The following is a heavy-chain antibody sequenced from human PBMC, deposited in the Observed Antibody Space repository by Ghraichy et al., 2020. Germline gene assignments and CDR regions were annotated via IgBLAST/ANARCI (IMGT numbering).Heavy chain of an antibody. CDR3: ARQEYGYSSGWDFDY. CDR2: IYYSGST. D-gene: IGHD6-19*01. CDR1: GGSISSSSYY. Sequence: SETLSLTCTVSGGSISSSSYYWGWIRQPPGKGLEWIGSIYYSGSTYYNPSLKSRVPISVDTSKNQFSLKLRSVTAADTAVYYCARQEYGYSSGWDFDYWGQGTLVTVSS. V-gene: IGHV4-39*01. J-gene: IGHJ4*02.